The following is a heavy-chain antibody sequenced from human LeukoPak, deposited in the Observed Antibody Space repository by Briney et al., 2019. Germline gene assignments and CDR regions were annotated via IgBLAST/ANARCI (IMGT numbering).Heavy chain of an antibody. D-gene: IGHD6-13*01. CDR1: GFTFSDYS. V-gene: IGHV3-48*01. Sequence: PGGSLRLSCAASGFTFSDYSMNWVRQAPGKGLEWVSYISGSGTTIYYADSVQGRFTISRDNSENTLNLQMNSLRTEDTAVYYCARHRIAAAVAFYFNSWGQGALVAVSS. J-gene: IGHJ4*02. CDR3: ARHRIAAAVAFYFNS. CDR2: ISGSGTTI.